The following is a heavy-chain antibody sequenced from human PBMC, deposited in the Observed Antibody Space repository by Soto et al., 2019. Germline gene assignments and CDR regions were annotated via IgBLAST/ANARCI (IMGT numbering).Heavy chain of an antibody. CDR3: AREVGATLNWFDP. D-gene: IGHD1-26*01. CDR1: GGTFSSYA. V-gene: IGHV1-69*13. Sequence: SVKVSCKASGGTFSSYAISWVRQAPGQGLEWMGGIIPIFGTANYAQKFQVRVTITADESTSTAYMELSSLRSADTAVYYCAREVGATLNWFDPWGQGTLVTVSS. J-gene: IGHJ5*02. CDR2: IIPIFGTA.